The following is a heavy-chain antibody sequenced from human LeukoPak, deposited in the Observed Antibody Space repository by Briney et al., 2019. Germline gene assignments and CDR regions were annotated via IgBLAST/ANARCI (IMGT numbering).Heavy chain of an antibody. CDR1: GFTFSSYA. V-gene: IGHV3-23*01. J-gene: IGHJ6*03. D-gene: IGHD3-16*01. CDR2: ILDSGYST. CDR3: AKLGGHPLHNYYVGV. Sequence: GGSLRLSCAASGFTFSSYAMSWVRQAPGKGLEWVSGILDSGYSTYYANSVKGRFTISRDNSNNTLYLQMNSLRAEDTAIYYCAKLGGHPLHNYYVGVWGKGTTVAVSS.